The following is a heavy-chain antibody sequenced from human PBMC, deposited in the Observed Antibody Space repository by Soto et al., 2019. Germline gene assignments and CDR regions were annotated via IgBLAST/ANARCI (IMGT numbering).Heavy chain of an antibody. V-gene: IGHV1-69*01. CDR2: IIPIFGTA. CDR1: GGTFSSYA. D-gene: IGHD2-15*01. J-gene: IGHJ6*02. CDR3: ASSLGYCSGGSCYYYYYYGMDV. Sequence: QLQLVQSGAEVKKPGSSVKVSCKASGGTFSSYAISWVRQAPGQGLEWMGGIIPIFGTANYAQKFQGRVTITADESTSTAYMELSSLRSEDTAVYYCASSLGYCSGGSCYYYYYYGMDVWGQGTTVTVSS.